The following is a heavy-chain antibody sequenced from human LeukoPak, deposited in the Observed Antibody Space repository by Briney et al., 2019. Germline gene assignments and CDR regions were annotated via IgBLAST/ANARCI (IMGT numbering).Heavy chain of an antibody. CDR2: INSDGSST. D-gene: IGHD1-26*01. J-gene: IGHJ3*02. V-gene: IGHV3-74*01. CDR1: GFTFSSYW. Sequence: GGSLRLSCAASGFTFSSYWMHWVRQAPGKGLVWVSRINSDGSSTSYADSVKGRFTISRDNAKNTLYLQMNSLRAEDTAVYYCAKWYSGSYKAFDIWGQGTMVTVSS. CDR3: AKWYSGSYKAFDI.